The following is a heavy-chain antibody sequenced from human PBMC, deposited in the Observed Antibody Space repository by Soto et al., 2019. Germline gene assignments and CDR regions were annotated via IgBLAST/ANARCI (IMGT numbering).Heavy chain of an antibody. V-gene: IGHV4-39*01. CDR3: ASGRYYYDSSGYWDY. Sequence: PSETLSLTCTVSGGSISSSSYYWGWIRQPPGKGLEWIGSIYYSGSTYYNPSLKSRVTISVDTSKNQFSLKLSSVTAADTAVYYCASGRYYYDSSGYWDYWGQGTLVTVSS. D-gene: IGHD3-22*01. CDR1: GGSISSSSYY. J-gene: IGHJ4*02. CDR2: IYYSGST.